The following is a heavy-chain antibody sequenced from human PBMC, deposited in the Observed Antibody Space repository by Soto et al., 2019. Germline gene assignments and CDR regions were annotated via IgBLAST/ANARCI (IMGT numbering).Heavy chain of an antibody. CDR3: ARGHWSGYLRIYGMDV. J-gene: IGHJ6*02. CDR2: ISSSSSTI. CDR1: GFTFSSYS. D-gene: IGHD3-3*01. Sequence: GGSLRLYCAASGFTFSSYSMNWVRQAPGKGLEWVSYISSSSSTIYYADSVKGRFTISRDNAKNSLYLQMNSLRDEDTAVYYCARGHWSGYLRIYGMDVWGQGTTVTVSS. V-gene: IGHV3-48*02.